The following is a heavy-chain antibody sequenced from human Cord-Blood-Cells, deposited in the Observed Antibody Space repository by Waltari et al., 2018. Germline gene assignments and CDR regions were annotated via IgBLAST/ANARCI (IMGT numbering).Heavy chain of an antibody. CDR1: GGTFSSYA. CDR3: ASWGSGFDY. CDR2: IIPIFGTA. D-gene: IGHD7-27*01. V-gene: IGHV1-69*01. J-gene: IGHJ4*02. Sequence: QVQLVQSGAEVKKPGSSVKVSCKASGGTFSSYAISWVRQAPGQGLEGMGGIIPIFGTANYAQKFQGRVTITADESTGTAYMELSSRRSEDTAVYYCASWGSGFDYWGQGTLVTVSS.